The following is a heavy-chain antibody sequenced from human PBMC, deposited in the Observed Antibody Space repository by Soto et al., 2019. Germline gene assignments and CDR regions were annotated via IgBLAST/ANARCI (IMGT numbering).Heavy chain of an antibody. Sequence: QVQLVESGGGLVKPGGSLRLSCATSGFAFSDYYMSWIRQAPGKGLEWVSYISTSGSTIYYADSVKGRFTISRDNAKNSVYLQMNSLTAEDTAVYYCRVPYYTMDVWGQGITVTVSS. J-gene: IGHJ6*02. CDR2: ISTSGSTI. V-gene: IGHV3-11*01. CDR3: RVPYYTMDV. D-gene: IGHD3-10*01. CDR1: GFAFSDYY.